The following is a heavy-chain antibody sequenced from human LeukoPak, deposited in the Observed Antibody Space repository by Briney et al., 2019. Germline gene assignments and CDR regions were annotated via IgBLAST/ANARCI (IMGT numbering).Heavy chain of an antibody. CDR1: GHIFTTHY. V-gene: IGHV1-3*04. CDR3: AMSVEMAAIPPFDY. CDR2: VNTDNTKS. D-gene: IGHD5-24*01. J-gene: IGHJ4*02. Sequence: ASVKVSCKPSGHIFTTHYIHWMRQAPGQRLEWLGRVNTDNTKSEYSQKFQGRVIITRDTSASTAYMEMSGLRSEDTAMYYCAMSVEMAAIPPFDYWGQGTLVTVSS.